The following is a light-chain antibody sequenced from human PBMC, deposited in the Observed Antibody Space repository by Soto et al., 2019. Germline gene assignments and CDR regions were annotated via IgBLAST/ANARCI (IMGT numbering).Light chain of an antibody. V-gene: IGLV2-14*03. CDR2: GVT. J-gene: IGLJ1*01. Sequence: QSALTQPTSVSGSPGQSITIYCTGNHNDIGTYDYVSWYQQHPGRAPRLLIHGVTTRPSGISGRFSASKSGLTASLTISGLHPEYEADYYSSSLSSNRMYVFGPATKLTVL. CDR1: HNDIGTYDY. CDR3: SSLSSNRMYV.